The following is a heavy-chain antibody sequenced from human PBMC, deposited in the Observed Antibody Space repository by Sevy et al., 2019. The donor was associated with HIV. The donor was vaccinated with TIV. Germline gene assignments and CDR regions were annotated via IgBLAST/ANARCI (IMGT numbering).Heavy chain of an antibody. Sequence: GGSLRRSCAASGFTFSNFWMHWVRQAPGKGLVWLSRISNDGRRARYADSLKGVFTISRDNAKNTAYLQINRLRAEDTAIDYCAGQERYIDRWGQGMLVSVSS. CDR1: GFTFSNFW. CDR3: AGQERYIDR. V-gene: IGHV3-74*01. J-gene: IGHJ4*02. CDR2: ISNDGRRA. D-gene: IGHD3-9*01.